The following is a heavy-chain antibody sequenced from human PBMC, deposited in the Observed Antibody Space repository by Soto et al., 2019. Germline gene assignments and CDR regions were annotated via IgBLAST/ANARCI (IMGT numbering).Heavy chain of an antibody. J-gene: IGHJ3*02. CDR2: IWYDGSNK. CDR1: DFTFSSYG. Sequence: GGSLKLSCAASDFTFSSYGMHWVRQAPGKGLEWVSVIWYDGSNKYYADSVKGRFSISRDNSKNTLYLQMKGLRAEPMAVYYRASHRGFPDPFDIWGQGTMVTVSS. V-gene: IGHV3-33*01. D-gene: IGHD3-10*01. CDR3: ASHRGFPDPFDI.